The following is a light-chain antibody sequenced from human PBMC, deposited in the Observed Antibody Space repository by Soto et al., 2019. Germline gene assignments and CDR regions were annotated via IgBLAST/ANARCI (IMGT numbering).Light chain of an antibody. J-gene: IGKJ2*01. V-gene: IGKV3-20*01. CDR2: DAS. CDR3: QQYGSSPYT. CDR1: QSVSSSY. Sequence: EIVLTQSPGTLSLSPGERATLSCRAGQSVSSSYLAWNQQKPGQAPRLLIYDASSRATGIPDRFSGSGSGTDFTLTISRLEPEDFAVYFCQQYGSSPYTFGQGTKLEIK.